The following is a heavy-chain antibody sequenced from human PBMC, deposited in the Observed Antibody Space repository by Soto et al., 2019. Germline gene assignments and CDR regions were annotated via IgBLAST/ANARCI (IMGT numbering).Heavy chain of an antibody. CDR3: AKGGGVDGPYYFDX. CDR1: GFSFSSYA. Sequence: GGSLRLSFAASGFSFSSYAMSWVRQAPGKGLEWVSTISGSGGSIYYEDSAKVRFTISIDNYNNTLYVQMNSLRDEDKAVYSCAKGGGVDGPYYFDXWGQGTLGTVS. J-gene: IGHJ4*02. D-gene: IGHD3-16*01. V-gene: IGHV3-23*01. CDR2: ISGSGGSI.